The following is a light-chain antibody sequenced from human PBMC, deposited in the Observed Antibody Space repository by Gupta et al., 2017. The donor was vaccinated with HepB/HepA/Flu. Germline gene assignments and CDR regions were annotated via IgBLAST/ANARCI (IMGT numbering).Light chain of an antibody. CDR1: QSLLHSNGYNY. CDR2: LGS. J-gene: IGKJ3*01. Sequence: DIVMTQSPLSLPVTPGEPACISCRSSQSLLHSNGYNYLDWYLQKPGQSPHLLIYLGSNRASGVPDRFSGSGSGTDFTLKISRVEAEDVGVYYCMQALQTPRTFGPGTKVDIK. CDR3: MQALQTPRT. V-gene: IGKV2-28*01.